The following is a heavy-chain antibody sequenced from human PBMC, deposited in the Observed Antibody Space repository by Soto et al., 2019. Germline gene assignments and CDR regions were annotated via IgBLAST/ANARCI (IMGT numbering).Heavy chain of an antibody. J-gene: IGHJ4*02. D-gene: IGHD6-13*01. V-gene: IGHV4-59*01. CDR3: AKDPSAGGHPFDY. Sequence: SETLSVTCTVSGGSISSYYWSWIRQPPWKGLEWIGYIYYSGSTNYNPSLKSRVTISVDTSKNQFSLKLSSVTAADTAVYYCAKDPSAGGHPFDYWGRGTLDPVSS. CDR1: GGSISSYY. CDR2: IYYSGST.